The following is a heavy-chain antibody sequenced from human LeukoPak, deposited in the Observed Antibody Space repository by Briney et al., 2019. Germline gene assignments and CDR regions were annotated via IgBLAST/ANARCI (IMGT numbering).Heavy chain of an antibody. V-gene: IGHV4-34*01. J-gene: IGHJ2*01. CDR3: ARRGMTTVTTVSFWYFDL. Sequence: SETLSLTCAVYGGSFSGYYWSWIRQPPGKGLEWIGEINHSGSTNYNPSLKSRVTISVDTSKNQFSLKLSSVTAADTAVYYCARRGMTTVTTVSFWYFDLWGRGTLVTVSS. CDR1: GGSFSGYY. CDR2: INHSGST. D-gene: IGHD4-11*01.